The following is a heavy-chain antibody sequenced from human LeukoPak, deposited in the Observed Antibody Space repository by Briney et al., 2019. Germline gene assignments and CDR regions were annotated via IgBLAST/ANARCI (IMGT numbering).Heavy chain of an antibody. CDR3: AREASSSWSYWYFDL. J-gene: IGHJ2*01. V-gene: IGHV3-21*01. CDR2: ISSSSSYI. CDR1: GFTFSSYS. D-gene: IGHD6-13*01. Sequence: GGSLRLSCAASGFTFSSYSMNWVRQAPGKGLEWVSSISSSSSYIYYADSVKGRFTISRDNAKNSLHLQMNSLRAEDTAVYYCAREASSSWSYWYFDLWGRGTLVTVSS.